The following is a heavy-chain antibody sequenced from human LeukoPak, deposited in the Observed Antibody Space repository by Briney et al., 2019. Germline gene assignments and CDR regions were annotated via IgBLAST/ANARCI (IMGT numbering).Heavy chain of an antibody. CDR2: INPIFNTS. D-gene: IGHD6-13*01. J-gene: IGHJ4*02. Sequence: SVKVSCKASGGTFSSYAITWVRQAPGQGLEWMGGINPIFNTSNYAQKFRGRVTITADDSTSTVYMELSSLRSEDAAVYYCARVGGYSSSWYPFDFRGQGTPVTVSS. CDR1: GGTFSSYA. V-gene: IGHV1-69*01. CDR3: ARVGGYSSSWYPFDF.